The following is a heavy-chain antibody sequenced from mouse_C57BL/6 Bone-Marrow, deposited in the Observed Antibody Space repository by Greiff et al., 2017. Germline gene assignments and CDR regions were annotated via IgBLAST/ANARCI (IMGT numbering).Heavy chain of an antibody. V-gene: IGHV1-80*01. Sequence: VQLQQSGAELVKPGASVKISCKASGYAFSSYWMNWVKQRPGKGLEWIGQIYPGDGDTNYNGKFKGKATLTADKSSSTAYMQLSSLTSEDSAVYFCARDLVPYYYAMDYWGQGTSVTVSS. J-gene: IGHJ4*01. CDR2: IYPGDGDT. CDR1: GYAFSSYW. D-gene: IGHD6-2*01. CDR3: ARDLVPYYYAMDY.